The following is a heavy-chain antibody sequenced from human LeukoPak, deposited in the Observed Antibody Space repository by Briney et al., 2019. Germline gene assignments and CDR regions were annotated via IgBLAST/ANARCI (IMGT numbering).Heavy chain of an antibody. CDR2: ISGSGGST. Sequence: PGGSLRLSCAASGFIFSSYWMTWVRQAPGKGLEWVSAISGSGGSTYYADSVKGRFTISRDNSKNTLYLQMNSLRAEDTAVYYCAKDWDYDILTGYYNYWGQGTLVTVSS. CDR3: AKDWDYDILTGYYNY. J-gene: IGHJ4*02. CDR1: GFIFSSYW. D-gene: IGHD3-9*01. V-gene: IGHV3-23*01.